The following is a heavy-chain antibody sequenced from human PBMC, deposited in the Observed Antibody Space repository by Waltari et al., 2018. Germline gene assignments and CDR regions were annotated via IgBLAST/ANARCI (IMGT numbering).Heavy chain of an antibody. CDR1: GGSFSGYY. J-gene: IGHJ4*02. V-gene: IGHV4-34*01. CDR2: INHSGST. Sequence: QVQLQQWGAGLLKPSETLSLTCAVYGGSFSGYYWSWNRQPPGKGLEWIGEINHSGSTNNTPSLRSRVTISVDTSKNQFALKLSSVTAADTAVYYCARGRDSDYWGQGTLVTVSS. CDR3: ARGRDSDY.